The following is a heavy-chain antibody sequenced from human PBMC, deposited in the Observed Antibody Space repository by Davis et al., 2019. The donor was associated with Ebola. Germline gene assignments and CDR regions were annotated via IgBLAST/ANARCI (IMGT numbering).Heavy chain of an antibody. V-gene: IGHV4-39*01. J-gene: IGHJ5*02. CDR2: VNYVGDT. CDR3: ARGRAKVDP. CDR1: GDSISSSGYY. Sequence: SETLSLTCSVSGDSISSSGYYWGWIRQPPGKGLEWIASVNYVGDTFYNPSLKNRVTISADTSNNQFSLKLSSVTAADTAVYYCARGRAKVDPWGQGTLVTVSS.